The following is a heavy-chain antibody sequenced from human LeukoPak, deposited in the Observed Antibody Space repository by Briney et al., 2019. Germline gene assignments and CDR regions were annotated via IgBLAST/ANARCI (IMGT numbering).Heavy chain of an antibody. V-gene: IGHV3-64D*06. Sequence: GGSLRLSCSVSGFTFSTYVMHWVRQAPGKGLEYVSAISSNGDNTYYADSVKGRFTISRDNSKNTLYLQMSSLRADDTAVYYWVRGTGYWGQGTLVTVSS. CDR1: GFTFSTYV. J-gene: IGHJ4*02. CDR2: ISSNGDNT. CDR3: VRGTGY.